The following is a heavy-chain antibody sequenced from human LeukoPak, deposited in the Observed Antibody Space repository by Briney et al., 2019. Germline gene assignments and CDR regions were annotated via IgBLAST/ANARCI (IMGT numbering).Heavy chain of an antibody. Sequence: SETLSLTCAVYGGSFSGYYWSWIRQPPGKGLEWIGEINHSGSTNYNPSLKSRVTISVDTSKNQFSLKLSSVTAADTAVYSCARVSDSSGYYLFDYWGQGTLVTVSS. CDR1: GGSFSGYY. D-gene: IGHD3-22*01. V-gene: IGHV4-34*01. CDR2: INHSGST. J-gene: IGHJ4*02. CDR3: ARVSDSSGYYLFDY.